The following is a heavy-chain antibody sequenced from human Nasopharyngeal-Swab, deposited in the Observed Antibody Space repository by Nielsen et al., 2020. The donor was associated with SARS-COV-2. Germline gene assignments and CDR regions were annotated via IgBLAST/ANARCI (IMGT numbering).Heavy chain of an antibody. CDR2: INHSGSP. V-gene: IGHV4-34*01. Sequence: SETLSLTCAVYGGSFSGYYWSWIRQPPGKGLEWIGEINHSGSPNYNPSLKSRVTISVDKSKNQFSLKLSSVTAADTAVYYCARGNGAFDYWGQGTLVTVSS. J-gene: IGHJ4*02. D-gene: IGHD4-17*01. CDR3: ARGNGAFDY. CDR1: GGSFSGYY.